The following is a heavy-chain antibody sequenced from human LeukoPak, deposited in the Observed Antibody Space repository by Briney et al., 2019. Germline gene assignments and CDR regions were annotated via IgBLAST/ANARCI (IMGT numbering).Heavy chain of an antibody. CDR3: ARAEYSSSSRHFDY. Sequence: GGSLRLSCAASGFTFSSYSMNWVRQAPGKGLLWVSRINSDGSSTNYADSVKGRFTISRDNAKNTLYLQMNSLRAEDTAVYYCARAEYSSSSRHFDYWDQGTLVTVSS. CDR1: GFTFSSYS. D-gene: IGHD6-6*01. CDR2: INSDGSST. J-gene: IGHJ4*02. V-gene: IGHV3-74*01.